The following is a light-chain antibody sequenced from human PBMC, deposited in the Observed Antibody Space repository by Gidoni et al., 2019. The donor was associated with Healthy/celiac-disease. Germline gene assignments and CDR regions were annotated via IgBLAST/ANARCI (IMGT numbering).Light chain of an antibody. J-gene: IGKJ1*01. V-gene: IGKV1-5*03. CDR3: QQDNSYTWT. CDR2: KAS. Sequence: DIQMTQSPSTLSASVGDRVTITCRASQSISSWLAWYQQKPGKAPKLLIYKASSLESGVPSRFSGSGSGTEFTLNISSLQPDDFATYYCQQDNSYTWTFGQXTKVEIK. CDR1: QSISSW.